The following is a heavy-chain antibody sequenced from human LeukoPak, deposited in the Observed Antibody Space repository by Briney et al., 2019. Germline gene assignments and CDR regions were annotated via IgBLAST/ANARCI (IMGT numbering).Heavy chain of an antibody. CDR2: ISAYNGNT. CDR3: ARVFYGSGSYVWGYYYYYMDV. J-gene: IGHJ6*03. Sequence: ASVKVSCKASGYTFTSYGISWVRQAPGQGLEWMGWISAYNGNTNYAQKLQGRVTMTTDTSTSTAYMELRSLRSDDTAVYYCARVFYGSGSYVWGYYYYYMDVWGKGTTVTISS. V-gene: IGHV1-18*01. D-gene: IGHD3-10*01. CDR1: GYTFTSYG.